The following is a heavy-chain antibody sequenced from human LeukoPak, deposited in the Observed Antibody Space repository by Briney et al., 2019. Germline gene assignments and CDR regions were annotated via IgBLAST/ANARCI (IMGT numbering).Heavy chain of an antibody. Sequence: SETLSLTCTVSGGSITSYFWSWIRQPPGKGLEWIGYISNSGSPFYNPSLKSRVTISADTSKNQFSLKLSSVTAADTAVYYCARHLGGSGSHDAFDIWGQGTMVTVSS. CDR2: ISNSGSP. CDR1: GGSITSYF. V-gene: IGHV4-59*08. J-gene: IGHJ3*02. D-gene: IGHD3-10*01. CDR3: ARHLGGSGSHDAFDI.